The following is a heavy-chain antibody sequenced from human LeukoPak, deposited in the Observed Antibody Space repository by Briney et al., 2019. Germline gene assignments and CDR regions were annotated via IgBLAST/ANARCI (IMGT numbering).Heavy chain of an antibody. D-gene: IGHD3-22*01. V-gene: IGHV3-23*01. CDR2: ISTSGGSS. CDR3: AIMHPYYDGSGYWVQ. J-gene: IGHJ4*02. Sequence: QPGGSLRLSCAASGFSFSSYAMSWVRQAPGKGLEWVSCISTSGGSSSYADSVKGWFTISRDNPRNTLYMQMNSLRAEDTALYYCAIMHPYYDGSGYWVQWGQGTLVTVSS. CDR1: GFSFSSYA.